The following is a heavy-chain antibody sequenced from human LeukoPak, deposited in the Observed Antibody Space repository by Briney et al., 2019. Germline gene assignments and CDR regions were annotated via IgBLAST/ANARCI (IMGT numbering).Heavy chain of an antibody. CDR2: ISYDGRHQ. J-gene: IGHJ6*03. CDR3: ARDQGDAGTRIKRDGHYMDV. V-gene: IGHV3-30*01. Sequence: GGSLRLSCAASGFTLGLYAMHWVRQAPGKGLEWVAVISYDGRHQYYADSVEGRFTISRDSSRSTVDLQMNSLRGEDTALYYCARDQGDAGTRIKRDGHYMDVWGKGTTVTVSS. CDR1: GFTLGLYA. D-gene: IGHD1-1*01.